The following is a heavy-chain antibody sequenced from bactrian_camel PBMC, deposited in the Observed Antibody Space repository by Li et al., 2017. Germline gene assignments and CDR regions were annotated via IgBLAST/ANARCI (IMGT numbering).Heavy chain of an antibody. CDR2: VANIGTT. Sequence: HVQLVESGGGSVQPGGSLRLSCTVSNWPRFATLGWFRQAPGRQREGLACVANIGTTNYTDSVKGRFTISRDIPRRTLYLQMNSLEPEDSAMYYCAADHRGWYCDGGFGFSEYRYWGQGTQVTVS. CDR3: AADHRGWYCDGGFGFSEYRY. J-gene: IGHJ4*01. V-gene: IGHV3S53*01. CDR1: NWPRFAT. D-gene: IGHD3*01.